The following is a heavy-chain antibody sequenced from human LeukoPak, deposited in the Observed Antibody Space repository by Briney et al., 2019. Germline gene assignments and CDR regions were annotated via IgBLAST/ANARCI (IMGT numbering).Heavy chain of an antibody. V-gene: IGHV3-30-3*02. Sequence: GGSLRLSCAASGFTFSSYAMHWVRQAPGKGLEWVAVISYDGSNKYYADSVKGRFTISRDNSKNTLYLQMNSLRAEDTAVYYCAKEEWLGKMNYFDYWGQGTLVTVSS. CDR2: ISYDGSNK. CDR1: GFTFSSYA. J-gene: IGHJ4*02. D-gene: IGHD3-3*01. CDR3: AKEEWLGKMNYFDY.